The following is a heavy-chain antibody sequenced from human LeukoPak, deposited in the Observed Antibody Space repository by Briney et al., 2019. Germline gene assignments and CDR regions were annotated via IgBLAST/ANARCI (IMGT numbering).Heavy chain of an antibody. CDR3: AKDRDDFWSGYYPYYFDY. CDR1: GFTFSSYS. D-gene: IGHD3-3*01. V-gene: IGHV3-48*01. J-gene: IGHJ4*02. Sequence: PGGSLRLSCAASGFTFSSYSMNWVRQAPGKGLEWVSYISSSSSTIYYADSVKGRFTISRDNAKNTLYLQMNSLRAEDTAVYYCAKDRDDFWSGYYPYYFDYWGQGTLVTVSS. CDR2: ISSSSSTI.